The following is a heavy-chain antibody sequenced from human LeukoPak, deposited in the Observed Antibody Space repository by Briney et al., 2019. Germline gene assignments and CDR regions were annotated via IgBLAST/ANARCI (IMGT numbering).Heavy chain of an antibody. CDR3: ARWVRYSGYDWGYYYYYYMDV. CDR2: ISAYNGNT. V-gene: IGHV1-18*01. J-gene: IGHJ6*03. D-gene: IGHD5-12*01. CDR1: GYTFTSYG. Sequence: ASVKVSCKASGYTFTSYGISWVRQAPGQGLEWMGWISAYNGNTNYAQKLQGRVTMTTDTSTSTAYMELRSLRSDDTAVYYCARWVRYSGYDWGYYYYYYMDVWGKGTRSPSP.